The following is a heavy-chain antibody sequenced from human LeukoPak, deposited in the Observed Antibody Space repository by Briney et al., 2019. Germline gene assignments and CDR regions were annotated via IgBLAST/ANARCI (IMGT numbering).Heavy chain of an antibody. Sequence: PGGSLRLSCAASGFTFSSYWMSWVRQAPGKGLEWVANIKQDGSEKYYVDSVMGRFTISRDNAKNSLYLQMNSLRAEDTAVYYCAKGDSYCGGDCYPDWGQGTLVTVSS. D-gene: IGHD2-21*02. J-gene: IGHJ4*02. CDR3: AKGDSYCGGDCYPD. V-gene: IGHV3-7*03. CDR1: GFTFSSYW. CDR2: IKQDGSEK.